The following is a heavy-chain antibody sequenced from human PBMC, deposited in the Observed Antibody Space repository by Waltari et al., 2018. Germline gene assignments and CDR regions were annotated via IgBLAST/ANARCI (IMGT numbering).Heavy chain of an antibody. CDR2: IYHSGST. CDR3: ASLQPSGIAVAGTYIY. J-gene: IGHJ4*02. D-gene: IGHD6-19*01. CDR1: GYSISSGYY. Sequence: QVQLQESGPGLVKPSETLSLTCAVSGYSISSGYYWGWIRQPPGKGLEWIGSIYHSGSTYYNPSLKRRVTISVDTSKNQFSLKLSSVTAADTAVYYCASLQPSGIAVAGTYIYWGQGTLVTVSS. V-gene: IGHV4-38-2*01.